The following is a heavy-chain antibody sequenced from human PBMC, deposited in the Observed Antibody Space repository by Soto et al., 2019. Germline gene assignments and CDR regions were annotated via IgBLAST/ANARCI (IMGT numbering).Heavy chain of an antibody. Sequence: LRLSCAASGFTFSSYWMSWVRQAPGKGQEWVANIKQDGSEKYYVDSVKGRFTISRDNAKNSLYLQMNSLRAEDTAVYYCAREDDYDILTGYYTPADYYYGMDVWGQGTTVTVSS. D-gene: IGHD3-9*01. V-gene: IGHV3-7*01. CDR2: IKQDGSEK. CDR1: GFTFSSYW. CDR3: AREDDYDILTGYYTPADYYYGMDV. J-gene: IGHJ6*02.